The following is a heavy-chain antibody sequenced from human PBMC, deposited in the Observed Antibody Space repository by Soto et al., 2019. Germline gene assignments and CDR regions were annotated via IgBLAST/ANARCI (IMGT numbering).Heavy chain of an antibody. CDR1: GYTFTSYG. CDR2: ISAYNGNT. CDR3: ARESIVVAKREGFDP. Sequence: ASVKVSCKASGYTFTSYGISWVRQAPGQGLEWMGWISAYNGNTNYAQKLQGRVTMTTDTSTSTAYMELRSLRSDDTAVYYCARESIVVAKREGFDPWGQGTLVTVSS. J-gene: IGHJ5*02. V-gene: IGHV1-18*01. D-gene: IGHD2-15*01.